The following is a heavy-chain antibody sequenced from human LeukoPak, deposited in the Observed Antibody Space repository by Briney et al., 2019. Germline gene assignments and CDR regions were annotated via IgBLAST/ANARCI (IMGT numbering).Heavy chain of an antibody. CDR1: GLTFAAST. V-gene: IGHV3-23*01. CDR3: GISFYRQYFQN. J-gene: IGHJ1*01. CDR2: ISGGGGIT. D-gene: IGHD2/OR15-2a*01. Sequence: GGPLRLSCAAPGLTFAASTMHWVRQAPGKGLKWLSAISGGGGITYYADSVKGRFTISRDNTKNTLYWQMNSLTAKDTDEYYCGISFYRQYFQNWGQGTLVTVSS.